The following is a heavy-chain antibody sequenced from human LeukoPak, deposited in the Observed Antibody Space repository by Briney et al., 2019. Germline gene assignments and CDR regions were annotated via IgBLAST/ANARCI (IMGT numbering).Heavy chain of an antibody. CDR1: GGSISGNY. CDR2: IYTSGTT. J-gene: IGHJ6*03. CDR3: ARGDYYYYMDV. Sequence: SETLSLTCTVSGGSISGNYWNWIRQPAGEGLQWIGRIYTSGTTNYNPSLKSRVTKSVDTSKTQFSLKLSSVTAADTAVYYCARGDYYYYMDVWGKGTTVTVSS. V-gene: IGHV4-4*07.